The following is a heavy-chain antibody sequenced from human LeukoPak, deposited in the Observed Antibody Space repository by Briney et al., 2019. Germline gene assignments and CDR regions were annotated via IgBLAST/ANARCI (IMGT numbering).Heavy chain of an antibody. CDR1: GGSISSGGYY. V-gene: IGHV4-30-2*01. D-gene: IGHD3-9*01. CDR2: IYHSGST. Sequence: SQTLSLTCTVSGGSISSGGYYWSWIRQPPGKGLEWIGEIYHSGSTNYNPSLKSRVTISVDKSKNQFSLKLSSVTAADTAVYYCARDPLTLYDYYMDVWGKGTTVTVSS. CDR3: ARDPLTLYDYYMDV. J-gene: IGHJ6*03.